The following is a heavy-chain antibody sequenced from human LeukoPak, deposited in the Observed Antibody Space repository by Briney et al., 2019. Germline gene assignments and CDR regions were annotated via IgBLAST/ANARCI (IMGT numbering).Heavy chain of an antibody. CDR2: IIPIFGTA. CDR1: GGTFSSYA. V-gene: IGHV1-69*13. D-gene: IGHD3-10*01. CDR3: ARDSDSYYGSGSYYPADYYYGMDV. J-gene: IGHJ6*02. Sequence: SVKVSCKASGGTFSSYAISWVRQAPGQGLEWMGGIIPIFGTANYAQKFQGRVTITPDESTSTAYMELSSLRSEDTAVYYCARDSDSYYGSGSYYPADYYYGMDVWGQGTTVTVSS.